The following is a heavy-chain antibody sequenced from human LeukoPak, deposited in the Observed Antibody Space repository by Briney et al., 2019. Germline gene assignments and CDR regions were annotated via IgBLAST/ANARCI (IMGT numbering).Heavy chain of an antibody. CDR3: ARDIVVVPAAIKAYNWFDP. D-gene: IGHD2-2*02. CDR1: GGSFSGYY. J-gene: IGHJ5*02. V-gene: IGHV4-34*01. Sequence: SETLSLTCAVYGGSFSGYYWSWIRQPPGKGLEWIGEINHSGSTNYNPSLKSRVTISVDTSKNQFTLKLSSVTAADTAVYYCARDIVVVPAAIKAYNWFDPWGQGTLVTVSS. CDR2: INHSGST.